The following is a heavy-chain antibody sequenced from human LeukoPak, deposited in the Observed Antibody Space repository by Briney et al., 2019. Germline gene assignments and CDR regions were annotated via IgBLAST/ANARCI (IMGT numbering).Heavy chain of an antibody. CDR2: INHSGST. V-gene: IGHV4-34*01. J-gene: IGHJ4*02. CDR1: GGSSSGYY. Sequence: SETLSLTCAVYGGSSSGYYWSWIRQPPGKGLEWIGEINHSGSTNYNPSLKSRVTISVDTSKNQFSLKLSSVTAADTAVYYCATYSLYCSGGSCRHYFDYWGQGTLVTVSS. D-gene: IGHD2-15*01. CDR3: ATYSLYCSGGSCRHYFDY.